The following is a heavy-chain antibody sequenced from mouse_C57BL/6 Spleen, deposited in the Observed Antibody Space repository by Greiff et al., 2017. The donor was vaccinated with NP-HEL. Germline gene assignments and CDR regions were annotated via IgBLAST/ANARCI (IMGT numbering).Heavy chain of an antibody. CDR2: INYDGSST. J-gene: IGHJ4*01. D-gene: IGHD1-1*01. CDR3: ARDNYPYAMDY. Sequence: DVKLVESEGGLVQPGSSMKLSCTASGFTFSDYYMAWVRQVPEKGLEWVANINYDGSSTYYLDSLKSRFIISRDNAKNILYLQMSSLKSEDTATYYCARDNYPYAMDYWGQGTSVTVSS. CDR1: GFTFSDYY. V-gene: IGHV5-16*01.